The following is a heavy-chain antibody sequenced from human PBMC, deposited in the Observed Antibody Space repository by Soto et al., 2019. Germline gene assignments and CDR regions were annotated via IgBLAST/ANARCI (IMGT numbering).Heavy chain of an antibody. CDR3: AKAGYSSSWTEDYYYYGMDV. J-gene: IGHJ6*02. CDR1: GGSISSGGYY. V-gene: IGHV4-31*03. Sequence: SETLSLTCTVSGGSISSGGYYWSWIRQHLGKGLEWIGYIYYSGSTYYNPSLKSRVTISVDTSKNQFSLKLSSVTAADTAVYYCAKAGYSSSWTEDYYYYGMDVWGQGTTVTVS. CDR2: IYYSGST. D-gene: IGHD6-13*01.